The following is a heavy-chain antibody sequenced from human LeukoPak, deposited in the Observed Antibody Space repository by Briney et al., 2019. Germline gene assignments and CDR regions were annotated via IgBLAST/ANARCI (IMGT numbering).Heavy chain of an antibody. CDR2: FDPEDGET. D-gene: IGHD5-18*01. CDR1: GYTLTELS. V-gene: IGHV1-24*01. CDR3: ATDTAMAFGFDY. Sequence: ASVKVSCKVSGYTLTELSMHWLRQAPGKGLEWMGGFDPEDGETIYAQKFQGRVTMTEDTSTDTAYMELSSLRSEDTAVYYCATDTAMAFGFDYWGQGTLVAVSS. J-gene: IGHJ4*02.